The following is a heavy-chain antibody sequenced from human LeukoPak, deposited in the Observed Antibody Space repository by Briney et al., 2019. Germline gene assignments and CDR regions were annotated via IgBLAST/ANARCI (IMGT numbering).Heavy chain of an antibody. CDR3: ARDSGTTGEVKFDP. CDR2: TYYRSKWYK. D-gene: IGHD3-10*01. CDR1: GDSVSRNDAG. J-gene: IGHJ5*02. Sequence: SQTLLLTCAISGDSVSRNDAGWSWIRQSPSRGLEWLARTYYRSKWYKDDAGSVKSRIIINADTAKNQFSLKLSSVTAADTAVYYCARDSGTTGEVKFDPWGQGTLVTVSS. V-gene: IGHV6-1*01.